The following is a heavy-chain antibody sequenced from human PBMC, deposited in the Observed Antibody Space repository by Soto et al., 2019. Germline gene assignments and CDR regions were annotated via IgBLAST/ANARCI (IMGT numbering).Heavy chain of an antibody. D-gene: IGHD1-26*01. CDR1: GDSVSSNSAA. CDR2: TYYRSKWYN. CDR3: ARVPDVGGSYAYYYYGMDV. J-gene: IGHJ6*02. Sequence: SQTLSLTCAISGDSVSSNSAAWNWIRQSPSRGLEWLGRTYYRSKWYNDYAVSVKSRITINPDTSKNQFSLQLNSVTPEDTAVYYCARVPDVGGSYAYYYYGMDVWGQGTTVTVS. V-gene: IGHV6-1*01.